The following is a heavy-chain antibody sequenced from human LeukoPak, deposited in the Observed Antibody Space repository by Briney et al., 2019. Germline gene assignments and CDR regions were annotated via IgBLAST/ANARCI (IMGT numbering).Heavy chain of an antibody. CDR2: INYSGST. J-gene: IGHJ4*02. CDR1: GGSISTGSYY. V-gene: IGHV4-39*01. Sequence: SETLSLTCTVSGGSISTGSYYWGWIRQPPGKGLEWIGSINYSGSTYYNPSLKSRVTISVDTSKNQFSLKLSSVTAADTAVYYCARASMVRGILWGQGTLVTVSS. CDR3: ARASMVRGIL. D-gene: IGHD3-10*01.